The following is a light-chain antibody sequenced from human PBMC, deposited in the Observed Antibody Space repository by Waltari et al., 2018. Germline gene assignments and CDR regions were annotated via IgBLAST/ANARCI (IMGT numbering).Light chain of an antibody. J-gene: IGKJ2*01. CDR1: QSVLYSSNNKNY. Sequence: DIVMTQSSASLAVSLGERATINCKSTQSVLYSSNNKNYLAWYQQKPGQPPKLLIYWASTRESGVPDRFSGSGSGTDFTLTISSLQAEDVAVYYCQQYYSTPHTFGQGTKLEIK. CDR2: WAS. V-gene: IGKV4-1*01. CDR3: QQYYSTPHT.